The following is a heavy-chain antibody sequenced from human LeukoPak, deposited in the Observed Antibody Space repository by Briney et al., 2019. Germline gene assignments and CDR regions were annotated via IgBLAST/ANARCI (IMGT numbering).Heavy chain of an antibody. V-gene: IGHV4-39*01. D-gene: IGHD3-10*01. Sequence: SETLSLTCTVSGGSISSSNYYWGWIRQPPGKGLEWIGSIYYSGSTYYNPSLKSRVTISVDTSKNQFSLKLSSVTAADTAVYYCARQRELWFGELLYPSYFDYWGQGTLVTVSS. J-gene: IGHJ4*02. CDR1: GGSISSSNYY. CDR2: IYYSGST. CDR3: ARQRELWFGELLYPSYFDY.